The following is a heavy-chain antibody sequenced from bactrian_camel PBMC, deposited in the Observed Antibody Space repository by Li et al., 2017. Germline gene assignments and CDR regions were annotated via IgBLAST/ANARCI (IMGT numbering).Heavy chain of an antibody. CDR1: GFTFSGYW. CDR2: VASIGGST. J-gene: IGHJ6*01. D-gene: IGHD4*01. Sequence: QLVESGGDLVQPGGSLTLSCTASGFTFSGYWMYWVRQTPAKGLEWVSGVASIGGSTEYADSIVGRFTISRDTAKNMVYLHMTSLKPEDTGVYYCVRDYKSGDYRHDFGYWGQGTQVTVS. CDR3: VRDYKSGDYRHDFGY. V-gene: IGHV3S25*01.